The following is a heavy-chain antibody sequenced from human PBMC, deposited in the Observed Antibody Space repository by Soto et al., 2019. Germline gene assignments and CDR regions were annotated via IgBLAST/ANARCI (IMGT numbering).Heavy chain of an antibody. CDR1: GFTFSSYS. D-gene: IGHD3-3*01. CDR3: ARESSAALRFLEWLSTYGYGMDV. J-gene: IGHJ6*02. CDR2: ISSSSSTI. Sequence: GGSLRLSCAASGFTFSSYSMNWVRQAPGKGLEWVSYISSSSSTIYYADSVKGRFTISRDNAKNSLYLQMNSLRDEDTAVYYCARESSAALRFLEWLSTYGYGMDVWGQGTTVTVSS. V-gene: IGHV3-48*02.